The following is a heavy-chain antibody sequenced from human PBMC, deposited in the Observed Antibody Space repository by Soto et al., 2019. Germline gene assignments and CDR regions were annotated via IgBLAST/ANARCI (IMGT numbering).Heavy chain of an antibody. CDR1: GGPFSGYY. V-gene: IGHV4-34*01. CDR3: ARGLRGYCSGGSCYSFGYYYYGMDV. CDR2: INHSGST. D-gene: IGHD2-15*01. Sequence: PSETLSLTCAVYGGPFSGYYWSWIRHPPGKGLEWIGEINHSGSTNYNPSLKSRVTISVDTSKNQFSLKLSSVTAADTAVYYCARGLRGYCSGGSCYSFGYYYYGMDVWGQGTTVTVS. J-gene: IGHJ6*02.